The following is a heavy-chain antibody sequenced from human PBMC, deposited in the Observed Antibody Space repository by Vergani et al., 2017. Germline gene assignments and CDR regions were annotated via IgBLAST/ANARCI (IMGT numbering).Heavy chain of an antibody. V-gene: IGHV3-15*01. CDR2: VISKKDGGRA. J-gene: IGHJ4*02. CDR1: GLNFNDAW. Sequence: EVQLVESGGGLLKPGDHVRLSCAVSGLNFNDAWMTWVRQAPGKGLEWLGRVISKKDGGRADYSPHVKGTITISRDESKSTIYLDMNSLRIEDTATYYCYTYNGGAAFSWGPGTRVTVSS. CDR3: YTYNGGAAFS. D-gene: IGHD5-24*01.